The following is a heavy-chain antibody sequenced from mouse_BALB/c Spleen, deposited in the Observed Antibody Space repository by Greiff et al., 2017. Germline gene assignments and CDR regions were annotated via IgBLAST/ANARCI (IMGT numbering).Heavy chain of an antibody. J-gene: IGHJ2*01. CDR1: GFTFSSYA. Sequence: EVQLVESGGGLVKPGGSLKLSCAASGFTFSSYAMSWVRQSPEKRLEWVAEISSGGSYPYYPDTVTGRFTISSDNAKNTLYLEISSLRSEDTAMYYCTTVDFDYWGQGTTLTVSS. CDR3: TTVDFDY. CDR2: ISSGGSYP. V-gene: IGHV5-9-4*01.